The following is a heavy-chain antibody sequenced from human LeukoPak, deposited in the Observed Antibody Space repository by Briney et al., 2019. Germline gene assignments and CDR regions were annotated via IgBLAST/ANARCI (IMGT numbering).Heavy chain of an antibody. CDR1: GFTFSSYG. CDR2: ISYDGSEI. V-gene: IGHV3-30*18. Sequence: GRPLRLSCAASGFTFSSYGMHWVRQAPGKGLEWVTVISYDGSEIHYADSVKGRFTISRDNSKNTLYLQMNSLRTEDTAVYHCAKDRGVAGTMADWGQGTLVIVSS. J-gene: IGHJ4*02. CDR3: AKDRGVAGTMAD. D-gene: IGHD6-19*01.